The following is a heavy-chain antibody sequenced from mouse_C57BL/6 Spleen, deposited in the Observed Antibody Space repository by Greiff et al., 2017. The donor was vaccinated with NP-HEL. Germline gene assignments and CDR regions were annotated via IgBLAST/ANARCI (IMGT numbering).Heavy chain of an antibody. CDR1: GYTFTSYW. Sequence: QVQLQQSGAELVKPGASVKMSCKASGYTFTSYWITWVKQRPGQGLEWIGDIYPGSGSTNYNEKFKSKATLTVDTSSSTAYMQLSSLTSEDSAVYYCARSPYEYDCAMDYWGQGTSVTVSS. J-gene: IGHJ4*01. V-gene: IGHV1-55*01. D-gene: IGHD2-4*01. CDR3: ARSPYEYDCAMDY. CDR2: IYPGSGST.